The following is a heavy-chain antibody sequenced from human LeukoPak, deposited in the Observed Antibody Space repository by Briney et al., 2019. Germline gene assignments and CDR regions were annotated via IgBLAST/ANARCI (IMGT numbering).Heavy chain of an antibody. V-gene: IGHV3-33*01. CDR2: IWDDGSNK. D-gene: IGHD3-22*01. CDR1: GFTFSSYG. CDR3: ARDGFTMIVVGWYFDL. Sequence: GRSLRLSCAASGFTFSSYGMHWVRQAPGKGLEWVAVIWDDGSNKYYADSVKGRFTISRDNSKNTLYLQMNSLRAGDTAVYYCARDGFTMIVVGWYFDLWGRGTLVTVSS. J-gene: IGHJ2*01.